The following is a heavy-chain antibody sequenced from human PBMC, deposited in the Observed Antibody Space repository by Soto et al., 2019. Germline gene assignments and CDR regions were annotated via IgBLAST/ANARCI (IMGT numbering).Heavy chain of an antibody. Sequence: VKVSCKASGYTFTGYYMHWVRQAPGQGLEWMGWINPNSGGTNYAQKFQGWVTMTRDTSISTAYMELSRLRSDDTAVYYCARVGVNSSSWYARYYYYGMDVWGQGTTVTVSS. D-gene: IGHD6-13*01. CDR3: ARVGVNSSSWYARYYYYGMDV. CDR1: GYTFTGYY. J-gene: IGHJ6*02. CDR2: INPNSGGT. V-gene: IGHV1-2*04.